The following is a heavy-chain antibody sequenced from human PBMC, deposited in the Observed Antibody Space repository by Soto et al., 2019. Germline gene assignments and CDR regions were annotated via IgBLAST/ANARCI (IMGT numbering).Heavy chain of an antibody. CDR3: ARAAPGGTSGGGYFDY. D-gene: IGHD3-16*01. Sequence: ASVKVSCKASGGTFSSYAISWVRQAPGQGLEWMGGIIPIFGTANYAQKFQGRVTITADESTSTAYMELSSLRSEDTAVYDRARAAPGGTSGGGYFDYWGQGTLVTVSS. V-gene: IGHV1-69*13. CDR2: IIPIFGTA. J-gene: IGHJ4*02. CDR1: GGTFSSYA.